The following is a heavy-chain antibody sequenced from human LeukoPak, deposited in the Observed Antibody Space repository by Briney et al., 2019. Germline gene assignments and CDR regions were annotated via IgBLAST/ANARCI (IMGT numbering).Heavy chain of an antibody. J-gene: IGHJ4*02. D-gene: IGHD3-10*01. V-gene: IGHV4-34*01. CDR2: INHSGST. CDR3: AANSADYNSLGSSYKV. Sequence: SETLSLTCAVYGGSFSGYYWSWIRQPPGKGLEWIGEINHSGSTNYNPSLKSRVTISVDTSKNQFSLKLSSVTAADTAVYYCAANSADYNSLGSSYKVWGQGTLVTVSS. CDR1: GGSFSGYY.